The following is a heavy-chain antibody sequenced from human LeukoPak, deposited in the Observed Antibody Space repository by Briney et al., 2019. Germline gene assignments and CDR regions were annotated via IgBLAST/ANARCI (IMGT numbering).Heavy chain of an antibody. J-gene: IGHJ5*02. CDR3: AKGNWNDD. Sequence: GGSLRLSCAASGFTFSDSAMTWVRQAPGRGLGWVSGISRSGDRTYTADSVKGRFTISRDNSKNTLYLQMNSLRAEDTAVYYCAKGNWNDDWGQGTPVTVSS. CDR1: GFTFSDSA. V-gene: IGHV3-23*01. CDR2: ISRSGDRT.